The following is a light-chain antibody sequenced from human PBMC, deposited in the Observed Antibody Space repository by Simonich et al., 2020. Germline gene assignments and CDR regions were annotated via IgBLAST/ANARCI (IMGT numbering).Light chain of an antibody. V-gene: IGLV2-8*01. CDR2: EVS. CDR3: SLYAGINLWV. CDR1: SSDVGGYNY. J-gene: IGLJ3*02. Sequence: QSALTQPPSASGSPGQSVTISCTGTSSDVGGYNYVSWYQQHPGKAPKLMIYEVSKRPSGVPDRFSGSKSGNTASLTVSGLQAEDEADYYCSLYAGINLWVFGGGTKLTVL.